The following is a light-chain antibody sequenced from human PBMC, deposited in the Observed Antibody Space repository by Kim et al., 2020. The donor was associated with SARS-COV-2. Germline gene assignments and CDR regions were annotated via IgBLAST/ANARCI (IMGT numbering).Light chain of an antibody. CDR1: QSVNSH. CDR3: QQYNNWPWT. V-gene: IGKV3-15*01. J-gene: IGKJ1*01. Sequence: EIVMTQSPATLSVSPGERAPLSCRASQSVNSHLVWYQQKPGQAPRPLIYGASTRATGIPARFSGSGSGTEFTLTISSLQSEDFAVYYCQQYNNWPWTFGQGTKVDIK. CDR2: GAS.